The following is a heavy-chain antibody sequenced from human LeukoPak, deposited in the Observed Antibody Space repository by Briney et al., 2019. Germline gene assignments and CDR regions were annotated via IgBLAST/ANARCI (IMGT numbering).Heavy chain of an antibody. V-gene: IGHV3-21*01. D-gene: IGHD1-26*01. J-gene: IGHJ4*02. CDR1: GFTFSSYS. CDR2: ISSSSSYI. CDR3: AREGIVGATGFDY. Sequence: PGGSLRLSCAASGFTFSSYSMNWVRQAPGKGLEWVSSISSSSSYIYYADSVKGRFTISRDNAKNSLYLQMNSLRAEDTAMYYCAREGIVGATGFDYWGQGTLVTVSS.